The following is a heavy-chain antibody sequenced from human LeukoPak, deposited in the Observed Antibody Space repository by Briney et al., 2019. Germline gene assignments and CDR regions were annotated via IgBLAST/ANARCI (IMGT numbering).Heavy chain of an antibody. D-gene: IGHD3-10*01. J-gene: IGHJ4*02. V-gene: IGHV3-23*01. Sequence: GGSLRLSCSASGFTFSNYAMTWVRQAPGKGLEWVSSINYSGEYTYYADSVEGRFTISRDNSKNTLYLQMNSLRAEDTAVYYCARDLAYYGSGSYFHWGQGTQVTVSS. CDR1: GFTFSNYA. CDR2: INYSGEYT. CDR3: ARDLAYYGSGSYFH.